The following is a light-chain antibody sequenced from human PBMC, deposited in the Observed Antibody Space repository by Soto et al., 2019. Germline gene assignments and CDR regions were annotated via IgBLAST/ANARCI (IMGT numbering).Light chain of an antibody. J-gene: IGLJ1*01. V-gene: IGLV2-23*01. Sequence: QSALTQPASVSGSPGQSVTISCSGTRSDVGSYYFVSWYQQHPGKAPRVMIYEDCERPSGVSNRFSGSKSGNTASLIIAGGLAADEDDYYCCSSAAGSNSEVFGSGPKVTVL. CDR2: EDC. CDR1: RSDVGSYYF. CDR3: CSSAAGSNSEV.